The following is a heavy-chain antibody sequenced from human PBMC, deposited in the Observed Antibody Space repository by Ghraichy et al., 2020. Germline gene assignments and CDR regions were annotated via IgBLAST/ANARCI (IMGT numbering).Heavy chain of an antibody. CDR3: ARGQQLPTPYYYYYGMDV. V-gene: IGHV3-74*01. CDR1: GFTFSSYW. J-gene: IGHJ6*02. D-gene: IGHD6-13*01. Sequence: GESLNISCAASGFTFSSYWMHWVRQAPGKGLVWVSRINSDGSSTSYADSVKGRFTISRDNAKNTLYLQMNSLRAEDTAVYYCARGQQLPTPYYYYYGMDVWGQGTTVTVSS. CDR2: INSDGSST.